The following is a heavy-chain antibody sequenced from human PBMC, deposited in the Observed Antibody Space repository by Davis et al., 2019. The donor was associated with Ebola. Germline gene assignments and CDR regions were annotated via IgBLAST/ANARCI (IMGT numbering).Heavy chain of an antibody. D-gene: IGHD1-26*01. CDR2: IYHSGST. CDR3: ARLVGATALDY. V-gene: IGHV4-4*02. CDR1: GGSISSSNW. Sequence: SETLSLTCAVSGGSISSSNWWSWVRQPPGKGLEWIGEIYHSGSTNYNPSLKSRVTISVDTSKNQFSLKLSSVTAADTAVYYCARLVGATALDYWGQGTLVTVSS. J-gene: IGHJ4*02.